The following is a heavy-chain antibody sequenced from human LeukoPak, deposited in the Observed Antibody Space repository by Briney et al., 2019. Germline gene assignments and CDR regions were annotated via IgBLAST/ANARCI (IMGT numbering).Heavy chain of an antibody. V-gene: IGHV1-18*01. CDR1: AYTFTIHG. CDR3: ATDTSYSWYDTFGEY. D-gene: IGHD5-12*01. Sequence: ASVKVSCKASAYTFTIHGISWVRQAPGQGLEWMGWISPSNGNTDYAQKFQGRVTMTTDISTTTAYLELRSLRSDDTAVYYCATDTSYSWYDTFGEYWGQGTLVTVSS. CDR2: ISPSNGNT. J-gene: IGHJ4*02.